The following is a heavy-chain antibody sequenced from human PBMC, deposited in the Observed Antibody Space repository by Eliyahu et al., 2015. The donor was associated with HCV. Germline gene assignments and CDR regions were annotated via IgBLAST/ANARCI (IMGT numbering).Heavy chain of an antibody. D-gene: IGHD2/OR15-2a*01. Sequence: QVQLVESGGGVVQPGGSLRLSCTASGFTFTTSAMHWVRQAPGKGLEWLTGMSSDGNNKYYARSVQGRFSISRDSSNNTLYLQLNSLRVEDSAVYYCAKSASASEYSPTDYWGHGTLVTVSS. CDR3: AKSASASEYSPTDY. J-gene: IGHJ4*01. V-gene: IGHV3-30*18. CDR1: GFTFTTSA. CDR2: MSSDGNNK.